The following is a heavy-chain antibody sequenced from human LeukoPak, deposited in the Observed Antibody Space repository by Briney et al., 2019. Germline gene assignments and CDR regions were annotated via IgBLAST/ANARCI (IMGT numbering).Heavy chain of an antibody. CDR3: AENLLWFGENAFDI. J-gene: IGHJ3*02. Sequence: SETLSLTCAVYGGSFSGYYWSCIRQPPGKGLKWIGEINHSGSTNYNPSLKSRVTISVDTSKNQFSLKLSSVTAADTAVYYCAENLLWFGENAFDIWGQGTMVTVSS. D-gene: IGHD3-10*01. CDR2: INHSGST. CDR1: GGSFSGYY. V-gene: IGHV4-34*01.